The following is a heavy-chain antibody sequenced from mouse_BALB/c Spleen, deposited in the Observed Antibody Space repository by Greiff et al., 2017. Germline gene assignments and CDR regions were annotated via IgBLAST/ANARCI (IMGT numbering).Heavy chain of an antibody. J-gene: IGHJ4*01. V-gene: IGHV1-7*01. Sequence: QVQLQQSGAELAKPGASVKMSCKASGYTFTSYWMHWVKQRPGQGLEWIGYINPSTGYTEYNQKFKDKATLTADKSSSTAYMQLSSLTSEDSAVYYCARSRGNYVKDYWGQGTSVTVSS. CDR3: ARSRGNYVKDY. D-gene: IGHD2-1*01. CDR2: INPSTGYT. CDR1: GYTFTSYW.